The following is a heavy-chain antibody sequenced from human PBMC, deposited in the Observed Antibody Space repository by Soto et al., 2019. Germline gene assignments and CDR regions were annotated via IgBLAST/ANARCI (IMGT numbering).Heavy chain of an antibody. J-gene: IGHJ4*02. CDR3: AIDGVGATTYFGYFDY. Sequence: GGSLRLSCAASGFTFSGYGMHWVRQAPGKGLEWVAVTRHDGSNTYYADSVRGRFTIYRDNSKKTLHLQMNSLRGEDTAVYYCAIDGVGATTYFGYFDYWGQGTLVTAPQ. V-gene: IGHV3-30*02. CDR1: GFTFSGYG. CDR2: TRHDGSNT. D-gene: IGHD1-26*01.